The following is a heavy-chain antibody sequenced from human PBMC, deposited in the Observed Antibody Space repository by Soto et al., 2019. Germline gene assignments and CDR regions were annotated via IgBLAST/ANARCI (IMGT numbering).Heavy chain of an antibody. CDR3: ARDCSGWYLYYYYYGMDV. CDR2: MNPNSGST. CDR1: GYTFTSYD. Sequence: QVQLVQSGAEVKKPGASVKVSCKASGYTFTSYDINWVRQATGQGLEWMGWMNPNSGSTGYAQKFQGRVTMTRNTSISTAYMELSSLRSEDTAVYYCARDCSGWYLYYYYYGMDVWGQGTTVTVSS. V-gene: IGHV1-8*01. J-gene: IGHJ6*02. D-gene: IGHD6-19*01.